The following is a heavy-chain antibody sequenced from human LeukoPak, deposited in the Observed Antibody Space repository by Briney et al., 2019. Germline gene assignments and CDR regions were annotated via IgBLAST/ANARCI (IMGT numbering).Heavy chain of an antibody. CDR2: ISYTGST. D-gene: IGHD5/OR15-5a*01. CDR3: ARHNRVYYDFDY. V-gene: IGHV4-59*08. CDR1: GGSISSYY. J-gene: IGHJ4*02. Sequence: SETLSLTCTVSGGSISSYYWSWIRQPPGKALEWIGYISYTGSTKYNPSLESRVTISVDTSKNQFSLKLSSVTAADTAVYLCARHNRVYYDFDYWGQGTLVTVSS.